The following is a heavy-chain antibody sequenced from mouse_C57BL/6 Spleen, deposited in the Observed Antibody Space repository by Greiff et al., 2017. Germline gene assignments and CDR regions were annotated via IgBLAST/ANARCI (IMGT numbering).Heavy chain of an antibody. J-gene: IGHJ2*01. D-gene: IGHD2-5*01. CDR2: IDPETGGT. V-gene: IGHV1-15*01. Sequence: QVQLKQSGAELVRPGASVTLSCKASGYTFTDYEMHWVKQTPVHGLEWIGAIDPETGGTAYNQKFKGKAILTADKSSSTAYMELRSLTSEDSAVYYCTRESYSNLYYFDYWGQGTTLTVSS. CDR3: TRESYSNLYYFDY. CDR1: GYTFTDYE.